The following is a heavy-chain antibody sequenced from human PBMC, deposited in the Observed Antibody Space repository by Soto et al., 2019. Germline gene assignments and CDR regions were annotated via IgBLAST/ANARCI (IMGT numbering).Heavy chain of an antibody. CDR1: CGSMVGSNW. CDR2: IYHSGST. J-gene: IGHJ4*02. CDR3: ARDRYSRSWHHYFDY. V-gene: IGHV4-4*02. Sequence: TSETKSVPSAVSCGSMVGSNWCSFVRKTPGKGLEWIGEIYHSGSTNYNPSLKSRVTISVDKTKNQFSLKLSSVTAADTAVYYCARDRYSRSWHHYFDYWRQGTLVTAP. D-gene: IGHD6-13*01.